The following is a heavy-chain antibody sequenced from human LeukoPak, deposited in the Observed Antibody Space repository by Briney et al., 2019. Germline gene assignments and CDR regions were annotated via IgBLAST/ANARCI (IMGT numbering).Heavy chain of an antibody. CDR3: VSAPNSYYLDH. CDR2: IKTDGREK. V-gene: IGHV3-7*01. J-gene: IGHJ4*02. Sequence: GGSLRLSCAASGSTFTAFWMTWVRQVPGKGLEGVANIKTDGREKYYVGSVEGRFAISRDNTKNSLYLQMNNLRAEDTGLYCCVSAPNSYYLDHWGQGPLVTVSS. CDR1: GSTFTAFW.